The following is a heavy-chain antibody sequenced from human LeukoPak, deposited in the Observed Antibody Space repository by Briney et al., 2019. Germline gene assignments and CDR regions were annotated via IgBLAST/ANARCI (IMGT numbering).Heavy chain of an antibody. CDR3: PTDPLITMVRGVNSYLGY. J-gene: IGHJ4*02. D-gene: IGHD3-10*01. V-gene: IGHV3-15*01. Sequence: PRGTLRLSCADSGFTFSNSWMSCVRQAPGKGLEWVGRIRSKTHGRTTDYAPPVTGRITISQNDPKNTRDLQKMSLKTWNTAVYYCPTDPLITMVRGVNSYLGYWGQGTLVTVSP. CDR2: IRSKTHGRTT. CDR1: GFTFSNSW.